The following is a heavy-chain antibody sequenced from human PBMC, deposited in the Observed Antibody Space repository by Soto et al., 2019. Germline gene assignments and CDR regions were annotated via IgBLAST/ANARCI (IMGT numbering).Heavy chain of an antibody. D-gene: IGHD1-26*01. CDR1: GFTFSGSA. CDR3: TTQEIVGATGY. J-gene: IGHJ1*01. Sequence: GGSLRLSCAASGFTFSGSAMHWVRQASGKGLEWVGRIRTKGNNYATAYAASVKGRFNISRDDSKNTAYLQMNSLKSEDTGVFYFTTQEIVGATGYWGQGTQVTVSS. CDR2: IRTKGNNYAT. V-gene: IGHV3-73*01.